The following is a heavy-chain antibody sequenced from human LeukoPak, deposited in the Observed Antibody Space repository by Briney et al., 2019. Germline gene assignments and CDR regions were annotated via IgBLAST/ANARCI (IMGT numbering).Heavy chain of an antibody. CDR3: AKKSPPVSYNWFDP. V-gene: IGHV4-59*08. Sequence: SETLSLTCTVSGGSISSYYWSWIRQPPGKGLEWIGYIYYSGSTNYNPSLKSRVTISVDTSTNQLSLKLSSVTAADTAVYYCAKKSPPVSYNWFDPWGQGTLVTVSS. CDR2: IYYSGST. D-gene: IGHD5/OR15-5a*01. J-gene: IGHJ5*02. CDR1: GGSISSYY.